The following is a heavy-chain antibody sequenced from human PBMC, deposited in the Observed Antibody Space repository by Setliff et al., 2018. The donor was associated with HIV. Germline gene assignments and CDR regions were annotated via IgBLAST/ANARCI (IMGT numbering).Heavy chain of an antibody. CDR1: GGSISSSSYY. V-gene: IGHV4-61*05. D-gene: IGHD3-16*01. CDR3: SRGSYYMDV. J-gene: IGHJ6*03. CDR2: IHSSGST. Sequence: SETLSLTCTVSGGSISSSSYYWGWIRQPPGKGLEWIGYIHSSGSTIYSASLKSRVSISVDTSKNQVSLRLSSVTAADTAVYHCSRGSYYMDVWGKGTTVTVSS.